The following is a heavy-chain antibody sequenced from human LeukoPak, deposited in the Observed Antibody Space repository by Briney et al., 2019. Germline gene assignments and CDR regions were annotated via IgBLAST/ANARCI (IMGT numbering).Heavy chain of an antibody. CDR2: IYPRDGST. CDR3: ARDQEAFDY. Sequence: ASVKVSCKASGYSFTSNCIHWVRQAPGQGLEWMGMIYPRDGSTSYAQKFQGRVTVTRDTSTSTVHMELSGLRSEDTAVYYCARDQEAFDYWGQGTLVTVSS. V-gene: IGHV1-46*01. CDR1: GYSFTSNC. J-gene: IGHJ4*02.